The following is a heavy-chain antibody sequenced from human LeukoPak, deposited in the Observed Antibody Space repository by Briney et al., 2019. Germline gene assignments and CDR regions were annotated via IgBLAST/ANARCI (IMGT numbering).Heavy chain of an antibody. D-gene: IGHD6-6*01. J-gene: IGHJ5*02. CDR3: AKDRIAARPNWFDP. CDR2: MWYNEGST. CDR1: GFTFSSYA. Sequence: GGSLRLSCAASGFTFSSYAMSWVRQAPGKGLEWVSAMWYNEGSTYYADSVKGRYTNSRDNSKNTPYLQMNRLRAEETAVYYCAKDRIAARPNWFDPWGQGTLVTVSS. V-gene: IGHV3-23*01.